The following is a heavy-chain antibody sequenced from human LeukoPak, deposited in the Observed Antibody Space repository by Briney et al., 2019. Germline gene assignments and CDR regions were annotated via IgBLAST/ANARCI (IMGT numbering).Heavy chain of an antibody. CDR1: GFTFSRYS. D-gene: IGHD3-22*01. V-gene: IGHV3-21*01. J-gene: IGHJ4*02. CDR3: ASLHYYDSRDIDY. Sequence: GGSLRLSCAASGFTFSRYSMNWVRQAPGKGLEWVSSISISSNYIYYADSVKGRFTISRDNAKNSLYLQMNSLRAEDTAVYYCASLHYYDSRDIDYWGQGTLVTVSS. CDR2: ISISSNYI.